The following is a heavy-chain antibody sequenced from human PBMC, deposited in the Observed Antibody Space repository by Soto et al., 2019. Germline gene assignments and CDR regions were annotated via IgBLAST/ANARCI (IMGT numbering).Heavy chain of an antibody. CDR2: ISYSATP. D-gene: IGHD3-22*01. J-gene: IGHJ4*02. CDR3: ARGSVGSGWKFDF. V-gene: IGHV4-59*01. CDR1: GDSLSTYF. Sequence: PSETLSLTCTVSGDSLSTYFWSCIRQPPGKGLEWIGYISYSATPNYNPALKSRVIISVDTSKNQFSLKLNSVTAADTALYYCARGSVGSGWKFDFWGQGILVTVSS.